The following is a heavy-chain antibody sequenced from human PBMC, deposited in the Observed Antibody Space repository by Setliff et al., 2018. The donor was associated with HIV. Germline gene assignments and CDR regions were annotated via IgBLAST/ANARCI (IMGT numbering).Heavy chain of an antibody. Sequence: SVKVSCKASGYTFTSYGVSWVRQAPGQGLEWMGGIIPIFGTANYAQKFQGRVTITADESTSTAYMELSSLRSEDTAVYYCAREGYDYVWGSYRSYYMDVWGKGTTVTVSS. CDR2: IIPIFGTA. J-gene: IGHJ6*03. CDR1: GYTFTSYG. D-gene: IGHD3-16*02. V-gene: IGHV1-69*13. CDR3: AREGYDYVWGSYRSYYMDV.